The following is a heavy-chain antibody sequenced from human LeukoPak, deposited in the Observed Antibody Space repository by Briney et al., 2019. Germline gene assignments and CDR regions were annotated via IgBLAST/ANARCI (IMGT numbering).Heavy chain of an antibody. J-gene: IGHJ5*02. V-gene: IGHV7-4-1*02. D-gene: IGHD3-16*02. CDR3: ARDLYPIDRQNWFDP. CDR1: GFTFTSYA. Sequence: PWGSLRLSCAASGFTFTSYAMNWVRQAPGQGLEWMGWINTNTGNPTYAQGFTGRFVFSLDTSVSTAYLQISSLKAEDTAVYYCARDLYPIDRQNWFDPWGQGTLVTVSS. CDR2: INTNTGNP.